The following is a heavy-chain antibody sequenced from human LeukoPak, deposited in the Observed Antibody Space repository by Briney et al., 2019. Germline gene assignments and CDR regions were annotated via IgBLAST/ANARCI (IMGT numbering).Heavy chain of an antibody. V-gene: IGHV3-30*18. D-gene: IGHD1-20*01. CDR1: GFTFSSYG. CDR2: ISYDGSNK. CDR3: AKAIPILTGTTGGWDY. Sequence: PGRSLRLSCAASGFTFSSYGMHWVRQAPGKGLEWVAVISYDGSNKYYADSVKGRFTISRDNSKNTLYLQMNSLRAEDTAVYYCAKAIPILTGTTGGWDYWGQGTLVTVSS. J-gene: IGHJ4*02.